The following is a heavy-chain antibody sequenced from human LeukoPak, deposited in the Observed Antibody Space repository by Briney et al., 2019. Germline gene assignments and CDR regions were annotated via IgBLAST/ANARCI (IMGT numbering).Heavy chain of an antibody. CDR3: ARDGSGGDPHFDY. CDR2: IYTSGST. V-gene: IGHV4-61*02. D-gene: IGHD2-21*02. CDR1: SGSISSGSYY. J-gene: IGHJ4*02. Sequence: SETLSLTCTVSSGSISSGSYYWSWIRQPAGKGLEWIGRIYTSGSTNYNPSLKSRVTISVDTSKNQFSLKLSSVTAADTAVYYCARDGSGGDPHFDYWGQGTLVTVSS.